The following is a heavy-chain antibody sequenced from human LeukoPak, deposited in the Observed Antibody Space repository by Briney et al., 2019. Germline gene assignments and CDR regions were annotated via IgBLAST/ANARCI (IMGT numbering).Heavy chain of an antibody. V-gene: IGHV1-46*01. Sequence: ASVKVSCKASGYTFASYFMHWVRQAPGQGLEWMGIINPTGGSTTYAQKFQGRVTMTRDTSTSTVYMELSSLRSDDTAVYYCARTAARRFDYWGQGTQVTVSS. D-gene: IGHD6-6*01. CDR1: GYTFASYF. CDR3: ARTAARRFDY. J-gene: IGHJ4*02. CDR2: INPTGGST.